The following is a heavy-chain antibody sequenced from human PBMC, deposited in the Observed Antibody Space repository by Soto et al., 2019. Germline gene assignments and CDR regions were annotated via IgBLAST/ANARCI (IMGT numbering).Heavy chain of an antibody. Sequence: GSLRLSCAASGFTFSSYGMHWVRQAPGKGLEWVAVIWYDGSNKYYADSVKGRFTISRDNSKNTLYLQMNSLRAEDTAVYYCARDYYDSSGYYYESGWFDPWGQGTLVTVSS. V-gene: IGHV3-33*01. D-gene: IGHD3-22*01. CDR1: GFTFSSYG. CDR2: IWYDGSNK. CDR3: ARDYYDSSGYYYESGWFDP. J-gene: IGHJ5*02.